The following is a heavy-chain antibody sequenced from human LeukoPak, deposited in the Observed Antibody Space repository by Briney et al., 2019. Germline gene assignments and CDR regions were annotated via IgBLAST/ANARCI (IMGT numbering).Heavy chain of an antibody. D-gene: IGHD6-25*01. V-gene: IGHV3-48*04. CDR1: GFIFSNAW. Sequence: GTSLRLSCAASGFIFSNAWMNRVRQAPGKGLEWVSHISSSSSTIYYADSVKGRFTISRDNAKNSLYLQMNSLRAEDTAVYYCARFAAGGSYYYYMDVWGKGTTVTVSS. CDR3: ARFAAGGSYYYYMDV. J-gene: IGHJ6*03. CDR2: ISSSSSTI.